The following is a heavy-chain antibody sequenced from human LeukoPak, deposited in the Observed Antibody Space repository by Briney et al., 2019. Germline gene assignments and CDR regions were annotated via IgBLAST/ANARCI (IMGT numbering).Heavy chain of an antibody. V-gene: IGHV4-34*01. D-gene: IGHD2-2*02. Sequence: SETLSLTCAVYGGSFSGYYWSWIRQPPGKGLEWIGEINHSGSTNYNPSLKSRVTISVDTSKNQFPLKLSSVTAADTAVYYCARAPLVVVPAAIRDAFDIWGQGTMVTVSS. CDR1: GGSFSGYY. CDR3: ARAPLVVVPAAIRDAFDI. J-gene: IGHJ3*02. CDR2: INHSGST.